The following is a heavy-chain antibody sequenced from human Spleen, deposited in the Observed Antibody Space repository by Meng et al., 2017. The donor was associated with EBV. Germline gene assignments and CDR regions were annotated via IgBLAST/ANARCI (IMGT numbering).Heavy chain of an antibody. CDR3: VGGEERRGYFHS. D-gene: IGHD2-15*01. J-gene: IGHJ4*02. V-gene: IGHV4-30-2*01. Sequence: QRLLVVSGSGLWQLSPTLSMTCAVFGGSMSSVVYSWYWIRQQPGKRLEWIGYIYHSASTYYDTSLKSRVNISVERSKNQFSLKLSSVTAAETAVYYCVGGEERRGYFHSWGQGTLVTVSS. CDR2: IYHSAST. CDR1: GGSMSSVVYS.